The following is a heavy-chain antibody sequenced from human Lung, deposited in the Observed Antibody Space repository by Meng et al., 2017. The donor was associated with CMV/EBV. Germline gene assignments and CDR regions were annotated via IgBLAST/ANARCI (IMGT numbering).Heavy chain of an antibody. D-gene: IGHD6-19*01. Sequence: VQLAQSGAEVKRPGASVKISCQASGYSFSGFYLNWARQAPGHGLEWLGRVNPISDDTHLAQKFEGRITVTRGATINTAFMELTRLRPDDTAVYYCAKSPDNGWSSWGPGTLVTVSS. V-gene: IGHV1-2*06. CDR2: VNPISDDT. CDR3: AKSPDNGWSS. J-gene: IGHJ4*01. CDR1: GYSFSGFY.